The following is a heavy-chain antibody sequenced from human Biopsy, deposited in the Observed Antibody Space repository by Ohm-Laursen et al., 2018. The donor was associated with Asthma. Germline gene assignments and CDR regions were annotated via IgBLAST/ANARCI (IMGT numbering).Heavy chain of an antibody. CDR1: GYPFIGYH. J-gene: IGHJ5*02. V-gene: IGHV1-2*06. D-gene: IGHD6-13*01. Sequence: ASVKVSCKASGYPFIGYHIHWMRQAPGQGLEWMGRINPSSGATNYAQKFQGRVTMTRDTSISTAYMEVSRLRSDDTAVYYCARGQKSAGDRWFDPWGQGTLVTVSS. CDR3: ARGQKSAGDRWFDP. CDR2: INPSSGAT.